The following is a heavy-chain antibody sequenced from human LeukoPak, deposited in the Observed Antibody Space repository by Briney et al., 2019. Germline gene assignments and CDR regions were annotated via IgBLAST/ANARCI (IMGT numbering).Heavy chain of an antibody. CDR1: GFTFSSYS. D-gene: IGHD1-26*01. V-gene: IGHV3-48*01. J-gene: IGHJ4*02. CDR3: ARLPGGWELLANVR. Sequence: GGSLRLSCAASGFTFSSYSMNWVRQAPGKGLEWVSYISSSSSTIYYADSVKGRFTISRDNAKNSLYLQMNSLRAEDTAVYYCARLPGGWELLANVRWGQGTLVTVSS. CDR2: ISSSSSTI.